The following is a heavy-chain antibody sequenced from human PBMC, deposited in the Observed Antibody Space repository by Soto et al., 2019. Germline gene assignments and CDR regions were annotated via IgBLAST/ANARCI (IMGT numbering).Heavy chain of an antibody. D-gene: IGHD1-1*01. CDR2: ISSSSSTI. Sequence: GGSLRLSCAASGFTFSSYSMNWVRQAPGKGLEWVSYISSSSSTIYYADSVKGRFTISRDNAKNTLYLQMNSLRAEDTAVYYCAKGTSVRADYFDYRGQGTLVTVSS. J-gene: IGHJ4*02. CDR1: GFTFSSYS. CDR3: AKGTSVRADYFDY. V-gene: IGHV3-48*01.